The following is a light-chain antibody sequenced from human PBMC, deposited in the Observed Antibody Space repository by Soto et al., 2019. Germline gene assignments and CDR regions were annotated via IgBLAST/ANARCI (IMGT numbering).Light chain of an antibody. J-gene: IGKJ2*01. CDR3: QQYNNWPMYT. V-gene: IGKV3-15*01. CDR1: QSVSSN. Sequence: EIVMTQSPATLSVSRGERATLSCRASQSVSSNLAWYQQKPGQAPRLLIYGASNRATGIPARFSGSGSGTEFTLTISSLQSEDFAVYYCQQYNNWPMYTFGQGTKLEIK. CDR2: GAS.